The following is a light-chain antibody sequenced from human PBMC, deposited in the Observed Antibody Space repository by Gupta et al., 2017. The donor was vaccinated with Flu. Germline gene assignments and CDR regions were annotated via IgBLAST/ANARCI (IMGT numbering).Light chain of an antibody. CDR1: IDDVGGYYF. CDR3: KSYKRGSTPWV. CDR2: EVF. J-gene: IGLJ3*02. Sequence: ITISCTGSIDDVGGYYFVAWYQQHPGKAPKLLIFEVFNRPSGVPDRFSGSKSHNTASLTITGLQAEDEADYYCKSYKRGSTPWVFGGGTKLTVL. V-gene: IGLV2-14*01.